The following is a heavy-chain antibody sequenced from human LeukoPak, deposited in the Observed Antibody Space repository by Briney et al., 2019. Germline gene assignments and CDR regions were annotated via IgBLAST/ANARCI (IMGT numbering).Heavy chain of an antibody. V-gene: IGHV1-46*01. J-gene: IGHJ4*02. CDR2: INPSGGST. CDR1: GYTFTSYY. Sequence: GASVKVSCKASGYTFTSYYMHWVRQAPGQGLEWMGIINPSGGSTSYAQKFQGRATMTRDTSTSTVYMELSRLRSEDTAVYYCARGGPGIAAAGPPTNPLPKDYWGQGTLVTVSS. CDR3: ARGGPGIAAAGPPTNPLPKDY. D-gene: IGHD6-13*01.